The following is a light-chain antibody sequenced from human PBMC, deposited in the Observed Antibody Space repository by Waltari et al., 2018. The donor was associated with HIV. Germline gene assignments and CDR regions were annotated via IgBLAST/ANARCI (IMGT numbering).Light chain of an antibody. J-gene: IGKJ1*01. CDR1: QSVSSN. CDR2: GAS. Sequence: EIVMTQSPATLSVSPGERATLSCRASQSVSSNLAWYQQKPGQAPRLLIYGASTRATGIPARFSGRGSGTEFTLTISSLQSEDFAVYYCQHYNNWTFGQGTKVEIK. V-gene: IGKV3-15*01. CDR3: QHYNNWT.